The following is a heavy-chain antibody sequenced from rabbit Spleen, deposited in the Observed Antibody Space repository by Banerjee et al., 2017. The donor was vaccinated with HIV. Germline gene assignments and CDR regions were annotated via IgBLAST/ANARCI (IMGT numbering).Heavy chain of an antibody. CDR3: ARDGAGGSYFAL. CDR2: LDPVFGIT. D-gene: IGHD8-1*01. V-gene: IGHV1S7*01. Sequence: QLVESGGGLVQPGGSLKLSCKASGFTLSSYYMNWVRQAPGKGLEWIGYLDPVFGITYYANWVNGRFSISRENAQNTVFLQMTSLTAADTATYFCARDGAGGSYFALWGPGTLVTVS. CDR1: GFTLSSYY. J-gene: IGHJ4*01.